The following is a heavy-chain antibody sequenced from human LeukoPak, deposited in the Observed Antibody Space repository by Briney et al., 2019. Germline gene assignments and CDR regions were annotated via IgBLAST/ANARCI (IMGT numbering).Heavy chain of an antibody. Sequence: GGSLRLSCAASGFTFSSYAMSWVRQAPGKGLEWVSAISGSGGSTYYADSVKGRFTISRDNSENTLYLQMNSLRAEDTAVYYCAKGPRSGGSCYPCYYYMDVWGKGTTVTVSS. J-gene: IGHJ6*03. V-gene: IGHV3-23*01. CDR1: GFTFSSYA. D-gene: IGHD2-15*01. CDR3: AKGPRSGGSCYPCYYYMDV. CDR2: ISGSGGST.